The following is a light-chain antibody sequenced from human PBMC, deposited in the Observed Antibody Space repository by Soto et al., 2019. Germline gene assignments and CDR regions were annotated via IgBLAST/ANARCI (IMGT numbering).Light chain of an antibody. CDR1: QGISSD. V-gene: IGKV1-9*01. J-gene: IGKJ4*01. Sequence: DIPLTQSPSFLSTCVGDRVTITCRASQGISSDLAWYQQKPGKGPKLLIYAASTLQSGVSSRFSGSGSGTDFTLTISSLQPEDFATYHCQQLNSYPLTFGGGTKAEIK. CDR2: AAS. CDR3: QQLNSYPLT.